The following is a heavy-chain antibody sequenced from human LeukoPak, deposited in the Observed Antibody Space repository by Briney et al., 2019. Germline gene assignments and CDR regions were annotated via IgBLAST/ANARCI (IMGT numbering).Heavy chain of an antibody. CDR2: INPNNGGT. CDR1: GYTFTGYY. V-gene: IGHV1-2*02. J-gene: IGHJ1*01. D-gene: IGHD5-12*01. Sequence: ASVKVSCKASGYTFTGYYMHWVQQAPGQGLEWMGWINPNNGGTNYAQKFQGRVTMTRETSISTVYMELSRLRSDDTAVYYCARIDRGYDFAEYFQHWGQGTLVTVSS. CDR3: ARIDRGYDFAEYFQH.